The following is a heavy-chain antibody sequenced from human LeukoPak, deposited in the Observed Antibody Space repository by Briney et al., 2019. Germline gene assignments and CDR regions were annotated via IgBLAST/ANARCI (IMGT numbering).Heavy chain of an antibody. CDR2: IKPDGSVG. CDR3: TQNLVAAAGDH. D-gene: IGHD6-13*01. CDR1: GFTFSSYW. Sequence: GGSLRLSCAASGFTFSSYWMTWVRQAPGKGLEWVANIKPDGSVGYYVDSVRGRFIISRDNAENSLYLQMNSLRVEDTAVYYCTQNLVAAAGDHWGQGTLLIGSS. J-gene: IGHJ4*02. V-gene: IGHV3-7*01.